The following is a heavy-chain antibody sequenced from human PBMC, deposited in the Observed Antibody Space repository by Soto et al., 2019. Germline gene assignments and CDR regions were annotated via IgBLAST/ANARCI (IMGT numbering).Heavy chain of an antibody. CDR2: ISSNGGST. CDR3: VRSYSSSSSWFDP. J-gene: IGHJ5*02. CDR1: GFTFSSYA. Sequence: GGSLRLSCSASGFTFSSYAMHWVRQAPGKGLEYVSAISSNGGSTYYADSVKGRFTISRDNSKNTLYLQMSSLRAEDTAVYYCVRSYSSSSSWFDPWGQGTLVTVSS. D-gene: IGHD6-6*01. V-gene: IGHV3-64D*06.